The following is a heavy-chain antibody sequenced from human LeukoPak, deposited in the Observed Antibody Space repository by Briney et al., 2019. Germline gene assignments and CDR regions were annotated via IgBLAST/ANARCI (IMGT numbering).Heavy chain of an antibody. Sequence: ASVKVSCKASGYTFTSYDINWVRQATGQGLEWMGWMNPNSGNTGYAQKFQGRVTMTRNTSISTAYMELSSLRSEDTAVYYCARGSYDSSDFEYFQHWGQGTLVTVSS. CDR3: ARGSYDSSDFEYFQH. V-gene: IGHV1-8*01. CDR2: MNPNSGNT. J-gene: IGHJ1*01. CDR1: GYTFTSYD. D-gene: IGHD3-22*01.